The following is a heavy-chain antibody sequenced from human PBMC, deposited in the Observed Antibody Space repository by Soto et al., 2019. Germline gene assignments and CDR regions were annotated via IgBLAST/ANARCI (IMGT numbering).Heavy chain of an antibody. CDR1: GYSFTSYW. Sequence: GESLKISCKGSGYSFTSYWIGWVRQMPGKGLEWMGIIYPGDSDTRYSPSFQGQVTTSADKSISTAYLQWSSLKASDTAMYYCARGYCSSTSCLGWFDPWGQGTLVTVSS. J-gene: IGHJ5*02. V-gene: IGHV5-51*01. CDR3: ARGYCSSTSCLGWFDP. D-gene: IGHD2-2*01. CDR2: IYPGDSDT.